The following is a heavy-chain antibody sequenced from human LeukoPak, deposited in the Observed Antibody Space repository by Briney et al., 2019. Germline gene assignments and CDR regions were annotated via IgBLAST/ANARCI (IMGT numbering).Heavy chain of an antibody. J-gene: IGHJ2*01. Sequence: GESLQISFQGSRYRFTSYWLRWVRQMPGKGLAWMGIIYPGDSDTRYSPSFQGQVTISADKSISTAFMQWSSLKASDTAMYYCAREYSSSWYGYFDLWGRGTLVTVSS. CDR3: AREYSSSWYGYFDL. CDR1: RYRFTSYW. V-gene: IGHV5-51*01. CDR2: IYPGDSDT. D-gene: IGHD6-13*01.